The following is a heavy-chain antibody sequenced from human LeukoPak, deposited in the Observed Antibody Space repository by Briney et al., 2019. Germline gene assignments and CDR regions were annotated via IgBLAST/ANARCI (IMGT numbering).Heavy chain of an antibody. D-gene: IGHD6-6*01. CDR3: AREDSSPSTDY. CDR1: GGTFSSYA. Sequence: SVKVSCKASGGTFSSYAISWVRQAPGQGLEWMGRIIPILGIANYAQKFQGRVTITADKSTSTAYMELSSLRSEDTAVYYCAREDSSPSTDYWGQGTLVTVSS. J-gene: IGHJ4*02. V-gene: IGHV1-69*04. CDR2: IIPILGIA.